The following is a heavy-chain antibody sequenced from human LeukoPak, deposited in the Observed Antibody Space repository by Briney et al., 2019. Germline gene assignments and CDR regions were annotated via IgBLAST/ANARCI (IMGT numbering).Heavy chain of an antibody. CDR1: GFTFSTYA. D-gene: IGHD2-15*01. Sequence: GGSLRLSCAASGFTFSTYAMSWVRQAPGKGLQWVSTVSGSGGSTYYADSVKGRFTTSRDNSKNTLFLQMNSLRAEDTAVYYCAKEGLESAAWDYWGQGTLVTVSS. V-gene: IGHV3-23*01. CDR3: AKEGLESAAWDY. J-gene: IGHJ4*02. CDR2: VSGSGGST.